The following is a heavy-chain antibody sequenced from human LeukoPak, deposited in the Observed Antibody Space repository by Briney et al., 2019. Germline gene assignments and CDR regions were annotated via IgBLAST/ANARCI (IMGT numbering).Heavy chain of an antibody. CDR2: ISSSSSYI. V-gene: IGHV3-21*01. Sequence: PGGSLRLSCAASGFTFSTYEMNWVRQAPGKGLEWVSSISSSSSYIYYADSVKGRFTISRDNAKNSLYLQMNSLRAEDTAVYYCARDSHYDFWSGYYYYYYYMDVWGKGTTVTVSS. J-gene: IGHJ6*03. D-gene: IGHD3-3*01. CDR3: ARDSHYDFWSGYYYYYYYMDV. CDR1: GFTFSTYE.